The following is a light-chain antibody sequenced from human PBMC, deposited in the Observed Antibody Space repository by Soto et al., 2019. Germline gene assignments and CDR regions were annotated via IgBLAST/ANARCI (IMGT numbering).Light chain of an antibody. CDR1: QSVSSTY. CDR3: QQFGSSPRT. CDR2: GAS. Sequence: VLTQSPGTLSLSPGERATLSCRASQSVSSTYLAWYQLKPGQAPRLLIYGASSRATGIPDRFSGSGSGTDITLTISRLEREDFAVYYCQQFGSSPRTLGQGTKVEI. V-gene: IGKV3-20*01. J-gene: IGKJ1*01.